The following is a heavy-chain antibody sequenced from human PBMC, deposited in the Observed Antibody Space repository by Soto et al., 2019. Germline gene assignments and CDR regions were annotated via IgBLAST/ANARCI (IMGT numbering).Heavy chain of an antibody. J-gene: IGHJ4*02. CDR1: GFTFSDYG. D-gene: IGHD3-22*01. CDR3: AKRYYYDSSGPLDY. V-gene: IGHV3-30*18. CDR2: ISYDGSTK. Sequence: QVQLVESGGGVVQPVRSLRLSCAASGFTFSDYGMHWVRQAPGKGLEWLTGISYDGSTKYYIDSVKGRFTISRDNSKNTVFLQMNSLRAEDTAVYYCAKRYYYDSSGPLDYWGQGTLVTVSS.